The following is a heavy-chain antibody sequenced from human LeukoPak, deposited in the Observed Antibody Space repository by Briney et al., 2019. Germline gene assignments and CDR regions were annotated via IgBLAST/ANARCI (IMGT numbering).Heavy chain of an antibody. CDR3: AGGRLVATSKAVAIDY. CDR2: VSGTGGRT. D-gene: IGHD5-12*01. CDR1: GFTFSTYA. J-gene: IGHJ4*02. Sequence: GGSLRLSCAASGFTFSTYAMSWVRQAPGKGLEWVSVVSGTGGRTYYADSVKGRFTISRDNSKNTLYLQMNNLRADDTAVYYCAGGRLVATSKAVAIDYWGQGTLVTVSS. V-gene: IGHV3-23*01.